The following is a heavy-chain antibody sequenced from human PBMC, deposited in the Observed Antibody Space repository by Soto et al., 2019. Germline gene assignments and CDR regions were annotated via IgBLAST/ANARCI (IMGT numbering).Heavy chain of an antibody. Sequence: SVKVSCKASGGTFSSYAISWVRQAPGQGLEWMGGIIPIFGTANYAQKFQGRVTITADKSTSTAYMELSSLRSEDTAVYYCARSGRTSYDSSGYPNWFDPWGQGTLVTVSS. CDR1: GGTFSSYA. J-gene: IGHJ5*02. CDR3: ARSGRTSYDSSGYPNWFDP. CDR2: IIPIFGTA. V-gene: IGHV1-69*06. D-gene: IGHD3-22*01.